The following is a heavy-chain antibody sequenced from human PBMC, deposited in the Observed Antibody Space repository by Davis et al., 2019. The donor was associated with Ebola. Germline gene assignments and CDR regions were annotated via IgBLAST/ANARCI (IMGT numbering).Heavy chain of an antibody. CDR1: GFTFSSYA. D-gene: IGHD3-10*01. V-gene: IGHV3-23*01. CDR2: ISGSGGST. Sequence: GESLKISCAASGFTFSSYAMSWVRQAPGKGLEWVSAISGSGGSTYYADSVKGRFTISRDNSKNTLYLQMNSLRAEDTAVYFCARAPSLYYGSGSLYYFDYWGQGTLVTVSS. CDR3: ARAPSLYYGSGSLYYFDY. J-gene: IGHJ4*02.